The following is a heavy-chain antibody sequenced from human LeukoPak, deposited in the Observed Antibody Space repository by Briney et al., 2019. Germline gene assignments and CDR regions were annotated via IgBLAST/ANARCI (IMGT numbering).Heavy chain of an antibody. CDR2: IDPSDSET. CDR1: GYSFTSYW. D-gene: IGHD5-18*01. J-gene: IGHJ4*02. CDR3: ARQTAMGRSGDY. Sequence: GESLKISCKASGYSFTSYWIGWVRQMPGKGLAWMGIIDPSDSETRYTPSFQGQVTISVDKSLTTAYLQWNSLSASDTAMYYCARQTAMGRSGDYWGQGTLVTVSS. V-gene: IGHV5-51*01.